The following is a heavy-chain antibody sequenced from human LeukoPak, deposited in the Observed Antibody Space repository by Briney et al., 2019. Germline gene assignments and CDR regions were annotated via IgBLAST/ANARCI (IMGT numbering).Heavy chain of an antibody. Sequence: QPGGSLRLSCAASGFTFSSYWMTWVRQAPGKGLEWVANIKRDGSEKHYVDSVKGRFTISRDNAKNSMFLQMNSLRAEDTAVYYCASNYYGSGNLGYWGQGTLVTVSS. D-gene: IGHD3-10*01. CDR1: GFTFSSYW. V-gene: IGHV3-7*01. CDR3: ASNYYGSGNLGY. CDR2: IKRDGSEK. J-gene: IGHJ4*02.